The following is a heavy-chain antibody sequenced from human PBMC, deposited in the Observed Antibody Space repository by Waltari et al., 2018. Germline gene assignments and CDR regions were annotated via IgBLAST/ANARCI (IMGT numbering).Heavy chain of an antibody. CDR1: GGYISSGSYY. V-gene: IGHV4-61*09. CDR3: ARQPPLYGGNSFDAFDI. J-gene: IGHJ3*02. CDR2: IYTSGST. Sequence: QVQLQESGPGLVKPSQTLSLTCTVSGGYISSGSYYWSWLRQPAGKGLEWIGYIYTSGSTNYNPSLKSRVTISVDTSKNQFSLKLSSVTAADTAVYYCARQPPLYGGNSFDAFDIWGQGTMVTVSS. D-gene: IGHD2-21*02.